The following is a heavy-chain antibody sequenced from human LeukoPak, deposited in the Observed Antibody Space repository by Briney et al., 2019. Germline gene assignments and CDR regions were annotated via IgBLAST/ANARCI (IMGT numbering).Heavy chain of an antibody. V-gene: IGHV1-46*01. CDR1: GYTFTTYY. CDR2: IKPGDSVT. J-gene: IGHJ4*02. D-gene: IGHD4-17*01. Sequence: ASVKVSCKASGYTFTTYYMHWVRQAPGQGLEWIGIIKPGDSVTSYSQNFKGRVTMTRDMSTTTVYMEMTSLRSDDTAVYYCATESYGDYFLDYWGQGTLVTVSS. CDR3: ATESYGDYFLDY.